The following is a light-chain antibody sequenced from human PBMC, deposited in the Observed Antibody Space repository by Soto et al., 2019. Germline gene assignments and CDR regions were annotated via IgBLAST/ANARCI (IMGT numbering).Light chain of an antibody. CDR1: SSDVGGYNY. V-gene: IGLV2-14*01. J-gene: IGLJ2*01. Sequence: QSALTQPASVSGSPGQSITISCTGTSSDVGGYNYVSWYQQHPGKAPKLMIYDVSNRPSGVSNRFSGSKSGNTASLTISGLEAEDEADYYCNSYTSSKTLVFGGGTQLTVL. CDR3: NSYTSSKTLV. CDR2: DVS.